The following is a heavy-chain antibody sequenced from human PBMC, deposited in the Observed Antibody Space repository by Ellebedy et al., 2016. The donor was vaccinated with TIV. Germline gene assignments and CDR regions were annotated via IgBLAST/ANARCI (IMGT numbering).Heavy chain of an antibody. Sequence: SLKISXIASGFNFDDYAMHWVRQAPGRGLEWVSGTNWDNNNVGYADSVKGRFTISRDNARNSLFLQMNSLRAEDTALYYCAKDTTYCGGGTCHSDYYGLDVWGRGTTVTVSS. J-gene: IGHJ6*02. CDR3: AKDTTYCGGGTCHSDYYGLDV. V-gene: IGHV3-9*01. CDR2: TNWDNNNV. D-gene: IGHD2-15*01. CDR1: GFNFDDYA.